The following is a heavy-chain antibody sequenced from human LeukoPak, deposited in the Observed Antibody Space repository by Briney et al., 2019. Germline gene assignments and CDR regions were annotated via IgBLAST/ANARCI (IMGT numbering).Heavy chain of an antibody. CDR1: GYSFTSYW. V-gene: IGHV5-51*01. CDR3: ARRTYYYDSSGYYYYYFDY. CDR2: IYPGDSDT. J-gene: IGHJ4*02. Sequence: GQSLKISSKGSGYSFTSYWIGWVRQMPGKGLEWMGIIYPGDSDTRYSPSFQGQVTISADKSISTAYLQWSSLKASDTAMYYCARRTYYYDSSGYYYYYFDYWGQGTLVTVSS. D-gene: IGHD3-22*01.